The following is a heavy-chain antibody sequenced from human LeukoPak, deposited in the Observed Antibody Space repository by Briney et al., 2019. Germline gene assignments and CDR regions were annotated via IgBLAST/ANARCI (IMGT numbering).Heavy chain of an antibody. CDR3: ARDRTHDSSGYYGRFDY. V-gene: IGHV1-46*01. D-gene: IGHD3-22*01. CDR1: GYTLTELS. J-gene: IGHJ4*02. CDR2: INPSGGST. Sequence: PGASVKVSCKVSGYTLTELSMHWVRQAPGQGLEWMGIINPSGGSTSYAQKFQGRVTMTRDTSTSTVYMELSSLRSEDTAVHYCARDRTHDSSGYYGRFDYWGQGTLVTVSS.